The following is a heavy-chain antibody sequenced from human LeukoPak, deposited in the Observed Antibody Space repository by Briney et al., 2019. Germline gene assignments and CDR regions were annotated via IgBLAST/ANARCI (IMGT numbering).Heavy chain of an antibody. D-gene: IGHD2-2*02. J-gene: IGHJ6*02. V-gene: IGHV1-46*01. Sequence: GASVKVSCKASGYTFTSYYMHWVRQAPGQGLEWMGIINPSGGSTSYAQKFQGRVTMTRDTSTSIVYMELSSLRSEDTAVYYCASGRGPISSTSCYRFCGMDVWGQGTTVTVSS. CDR2: INPSGGST. CDR1: GYTFTSYY. CDR3: ASGRGPISSTSCYRFCGMDV.